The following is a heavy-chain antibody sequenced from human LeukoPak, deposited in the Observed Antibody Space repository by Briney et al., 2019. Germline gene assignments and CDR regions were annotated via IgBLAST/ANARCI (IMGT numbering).Heavy chain of an antibody. Sequence: ASVKVSCKASGYTFTGYYMHWVRQASGQGLEWMGWINPNSGGTNYAQKFQGRVTMTRETSIRTAYMELSRLRSEDTAVYYCASWGYDFWSGYSPDDAFDIWGQGTMVTVSS. J-gene: IGHJ3*02. CDR3: ASWGYDFWSGYSPDDAFDI. CDR2: INPNSGGT. V-gene: IGHV1-2*02. D-gene: IGHD3-3*01. CDR1: GYTFTGYY.